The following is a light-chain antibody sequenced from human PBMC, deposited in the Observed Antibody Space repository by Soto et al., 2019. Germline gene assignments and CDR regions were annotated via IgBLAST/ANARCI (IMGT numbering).Light chain of an antibody. J-gene: IGLJ3*02. V-gene: IGLV2-14*01. CDR3: SSYASTSSAWV. Sequence: QSALTQPASVSGSPGQSITISCTGSSSDVGGYNYVSWYQQHPGKVPKLMIYEVSNRPPGVSNRFSGAKSGNTASLTISGLQAEDEADYYCSSYASTSSAWVFGGGTKVTVL. CDR1: SSDVGGYNY. CDR2: EVS.